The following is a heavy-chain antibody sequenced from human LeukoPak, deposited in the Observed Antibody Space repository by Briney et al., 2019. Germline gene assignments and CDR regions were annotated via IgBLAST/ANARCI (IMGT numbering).Heavy chain of an antibody. CDR1: GFTFSSYA. D-gene: IGHD3-22*01. Sequence: GGSLRLSCAASGFTFSSYAMSWVRQAPGKGLEWVSAISSSGGSTYYADSVKGRFTISRDNSKNTLYLQMNSLRAEDTAVYYCAKVRDYYDSSGYYSDGDYYYMDVWGKGTTVTVSS. V-gene: IGHV3-23*01. J-gene: IGHJ6*03. CDR3: AKVRDYYDSSGYYSDGDYYYMDV. CDR2: ISSSGGST.